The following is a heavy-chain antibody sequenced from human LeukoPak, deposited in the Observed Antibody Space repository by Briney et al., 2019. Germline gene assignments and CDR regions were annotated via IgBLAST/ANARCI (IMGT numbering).Heavy chain of an antibody. V-gene: IGHV1-69*01. D-gene: IGHD6-13*01. Sequence: SVKVSCKASGGTFSSYAISWVRQAPGQGLEWMGGIIPIFGTANYARKFQGRVTITADESTSTAYMELSSLRSEDTAVYYCARFDPHPAAVPRGWFDPWGQGTLVTVSS. CDR2: IIPIFGTA. CDR1: GGTFSSYA. J-gene: IGHJ5*02. CDR3: ARFDPHPAAVPRGWFDP.